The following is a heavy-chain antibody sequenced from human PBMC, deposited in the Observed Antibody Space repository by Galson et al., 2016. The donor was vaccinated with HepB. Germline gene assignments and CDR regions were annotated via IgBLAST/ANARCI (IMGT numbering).Heavy chain of an antibody. V-gene: IGHV3-7*05. D-gene: IGHD3-10*01. Sequence: SLRLSCAASGFTFSSYWMSWVRQAPGKRLECVANIKQDGSEQYYVDSVKGRFTISRDNAKNSLYLQMNSLRAGDTAVYYCARRRGSGSHDYWGQGTLVTVSS. J-gene: IGHJ4*02. CDR1: GFTFSSYW. CDR2: IKQDGSEQ. CDR3: ARRRGSGSHDY.